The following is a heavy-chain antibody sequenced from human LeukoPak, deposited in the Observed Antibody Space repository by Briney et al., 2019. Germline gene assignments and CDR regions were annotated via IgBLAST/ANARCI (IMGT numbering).Heavy chain of an antibody. J-gene: IGHJ3*02. D-gene: IGHD3-3*01. V-gene: IGHV4-39*01. CDR1: GGSISSSSYY. CDR2: IYYSGST. CDR3: ARRDDGAYYDFWSGYPAAFDI. Sequence: ASETMSLTCTVSGGSISSSSYYWGWIRQPPGKGLEWIGSIYYSGSTYYNPSLKSRVTISVDTSKNQFSLKLSSVTAADTAVYYCARRDDGAYYDFWSGYPAAFDIWGQGTMVTVSS.